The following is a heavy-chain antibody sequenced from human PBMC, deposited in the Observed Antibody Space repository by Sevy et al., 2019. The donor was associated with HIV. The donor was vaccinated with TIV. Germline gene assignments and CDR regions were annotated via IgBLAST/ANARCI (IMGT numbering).Heavy chain of an antibody. Sequence: GGSLRLSCSASGFTFSGYAMSWVRQAPGKGLEWVSTVSNRGDDTYYADSVKGRFTISRDNSKDTLYLHLNSLRGDDTAVYYCHGDYDSSQLASYYYYGMDVWGQGTTVTVSS. V-gene: IGHV3-23*01. CDR1: GFTFSGYA. CDR2: VSNRGDDT. D-gene: IGHD3-22*01. CDR3: HGDYDSSQLASYYYYGMDV. J-gene: IGHJ6*02.